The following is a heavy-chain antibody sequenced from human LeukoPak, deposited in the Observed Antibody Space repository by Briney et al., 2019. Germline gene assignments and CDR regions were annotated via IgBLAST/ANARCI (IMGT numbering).Heavy chain of an antibody. J-gene: IGHJ3*02. CDR3: ARGLVYCSSTSCADDAFDI. V-gene: IGHV4-4*07. Sequence: SETLSLTCTVSGGSISSYYWSWIRQPAGEGLEWIGRIYTSGGTNYNPSLKSRVTMSVDTSKNQFSLKRSSVTAAAPSVYYCARGLVYCSSTSCADDAFDIWGQGTMVTVSS. D-gene: IGHD2-2*01. CDR1: GGSISSYY. CDR2: IYTSGGT.